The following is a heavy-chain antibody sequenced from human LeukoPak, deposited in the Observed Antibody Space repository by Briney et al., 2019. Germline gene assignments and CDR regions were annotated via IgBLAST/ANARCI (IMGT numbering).Heavy chain of an antibody. V-gene: IGHV1-2*02. D-gene: IGHD2-8*01. Sequence: GASVKVSCKASGYTFTGYYMHWVRQAPGQGLEWMGWINPNSGGTNYAQKFQGRVTMTRDTSISTAYMELSRLRSDDTAVYYCASYLHIVLMVYALGSHAFDICGQRTMVTVSS. CDR1: GYTFTGYY. CDR2: INPNSGGT. J-gene: IGHJ3*02. CDR3: ASYLHIVLMVYALGSHAFDI.